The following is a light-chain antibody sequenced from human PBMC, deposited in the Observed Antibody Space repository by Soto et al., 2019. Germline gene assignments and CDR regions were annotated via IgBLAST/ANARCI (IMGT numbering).Light chain of an antibody. CDR1: QSVSSY. V-gene: IGKV3-11*01. CDR3: QQRSNFPT. Sequence: GERATLSCRASQSVSSYLAWYQQKPGQAPRLLIYDASNRATGIPARFSGSGSGTYFTLTISSLEPEDFAVYYCQQRSNFPTFGQGTRLEIK. CDR2: DAS. J-gene: IGKJ5*01.